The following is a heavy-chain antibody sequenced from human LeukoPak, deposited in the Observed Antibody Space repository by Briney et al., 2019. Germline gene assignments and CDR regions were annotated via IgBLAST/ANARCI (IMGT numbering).Heavy chain of an antibody. CDR1: GFTFSSYG. V-gene: IGHV3-48*04. Sequence: GGSLRLSCAASGFTFSSYGMHWVRQAPGKGLEWVSYISSSGSTIYYADSVKGRFTISRDNAKNSLYLQMNSLRAEDTAVYYCARGPYSGSYLYFDYWGQGTLVTVSS. J-gene: IGHJ4*02. D-gene: IGHD1-26*01. CDR2: ISSSGSTI. CDR3: ARGPYSGSYLYFDY.